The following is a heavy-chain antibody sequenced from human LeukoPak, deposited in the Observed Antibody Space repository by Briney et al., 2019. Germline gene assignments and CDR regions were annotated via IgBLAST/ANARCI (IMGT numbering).Heavy chain of an antibody. D-gene: IGHD5-18*01. V-gene: IGHV4-34*01. Sequence: KPSETLSLTCTVSGGSISSYYWSWIRQPPGKGLEWIGEINHSGSTNYNPSLKSRVTISVDTFKNQFSLKLSSVTAADTAVYYCARGDVDTAMATVFDYWGQGTLVTVSS. CDR3: ARGDVDTAMATVFDY. J-gene: IGHJ4*02. CDR1: GGSISSYY. CDR2: INHSGST.